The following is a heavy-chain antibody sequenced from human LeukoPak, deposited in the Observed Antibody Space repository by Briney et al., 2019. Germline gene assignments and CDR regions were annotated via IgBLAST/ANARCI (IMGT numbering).Heavy chain of an antibody. Sequence: GRSLRLSCAASGLTFSNYEVHWVRQAPGKGLVWVAFISYDGSNEYYADSVKGRFTISRDNSKTTLYLQMNSRRAENTAVYYCARVAGGDYYVNRGYYLDSWGQGTLVTVSS. CDR1: GLTFSNYE. CDR2: ISYDGSNE. J-gene: IGHJ4*02. D-gene: IGHD3-22*01. V-gene: IGHV3-30-3*01. CDR3: ARVAGGDYYVNRGYYLDS.